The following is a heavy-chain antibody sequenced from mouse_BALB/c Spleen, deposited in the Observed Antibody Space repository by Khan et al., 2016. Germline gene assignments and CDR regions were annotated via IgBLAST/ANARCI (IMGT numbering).Heavy chain of an antibody. CDR3: ARGERLRQAFAY. CDR2: ISYDGSN. V-gene: IGHV3-6*02. D-gene: IGHD2-4*01. J-gene: IGHJ3*01. CDR1: GYSITSGYY. Sequence: EVQLQESGPGLVKPSQSLSLTCSVTGYSITSGYYWNWIRQFPGNKLEWMGYISYDGSNNYNPSLKNRISITRDTSKNQFFLKLNSVTTEDTATYYCARGERLRQAFAYWGQGTLVTVS.